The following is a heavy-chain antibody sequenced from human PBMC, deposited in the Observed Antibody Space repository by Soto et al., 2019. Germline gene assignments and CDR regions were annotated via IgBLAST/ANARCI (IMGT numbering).Heavy chain of an antibody. Sequence: PSETLSLTCTVSGGSISSGYYYWSWIRQPPGKGLEWIGYIYYSGSTYYNPSLKSRVTISVDTSQNQFSLKLSSVTAAVTAVYYCAKFIAVAGNSDYWGQGTLVTVSS. CDR2: IYYSGST. CDR1: GGSISSGYYY. V-gene: IGHV4-30-4*01. J-gene: IGHJ4*02. CDR3: AKFIAVAGNSDY. D-gene: IGHD6-19*01.